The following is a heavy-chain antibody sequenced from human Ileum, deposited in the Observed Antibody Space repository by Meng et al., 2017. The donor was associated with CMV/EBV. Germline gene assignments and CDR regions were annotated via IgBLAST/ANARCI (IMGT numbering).Heavy chain of an antibody. J-gene: IGHJ4*02. CDR1: GDSLSTGDYY. CDR3: AREGGGWYFDS. Sequence: QVQLQEAGPGLLEPSHTLSLTCTVSGDSLSTGDYYWSWIRQPPGKGPEWIGYIYYSGSTLYNPSLKSPVTISLDKSKNQFSLRLRSVTAADTAVYFCAREGGGWYFDSWGQGTLVTVSS. D-gene: IGHD6-19*01. V-gene: IGHV4-30-4*01. CDR2: IYYSGST.